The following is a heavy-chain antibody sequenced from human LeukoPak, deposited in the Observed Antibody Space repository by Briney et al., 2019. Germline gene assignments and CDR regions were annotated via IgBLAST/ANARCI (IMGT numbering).Heavy chain of an antibody. CDR2: IKQDGSEK. CDR3: ARDGRYGDYDYYGMDV. V-gene: IGHV3-7*01. CDR1: GFTFSSYW. Sequence: GGSLRLSCAASGFTFSSYWMSWVRQAPGKGLEWVANIKQDGSEKYYVDSVKGRFTIPRDNAKNSLYLQMNSLRAEDTAVYYCARDGRYGDYDYYGMDVWGQGTTVTVSS. D-gene: IGHD4-17*01. J-gene: IGHJ6*02.